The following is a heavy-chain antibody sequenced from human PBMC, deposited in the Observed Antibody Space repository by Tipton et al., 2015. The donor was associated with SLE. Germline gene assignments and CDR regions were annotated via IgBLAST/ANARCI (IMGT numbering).Heavy chain of an antibody. V-gene: IGHV4-59*01. CDR3: ARAGGYDYYYSGMDV. J-gene: IGHJ6*02. Sequence: TLSLTCTVPDDGSISSYYWNWIRQPPGKGLEWIGYINNTGSTNYNPSLKSRATISVGTSRNQFSLNLNSVTAADTAVYYCARAGGYDYYYSGMDVWGQGTTVTVSS. CDR2: INNTGST. D-gene: IGHD5-12*01. CDR1: DDGSISSYY.